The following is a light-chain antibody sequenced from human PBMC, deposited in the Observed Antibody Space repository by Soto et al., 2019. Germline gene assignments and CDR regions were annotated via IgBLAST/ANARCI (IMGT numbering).Light chain of an antibody. V-gene: IGKV1-9*01. Sequence: DIQLTQSPSFLSASVGDRVTITCRASQGISSYLAWYQQKPGKAPKLLIYAASTLQSGVPSRFSGSGSGTDFSFIITSLQREDLATYYCQQYYGLPPLTFGQGTRLETK. J-gene: IGKJ5*01. CDR2: AAS. CDR1: QGISSY. CDR3: QQYYGLPPLT.